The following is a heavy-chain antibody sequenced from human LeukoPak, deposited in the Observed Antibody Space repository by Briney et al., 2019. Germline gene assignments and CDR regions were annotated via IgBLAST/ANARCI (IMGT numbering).Heavy chain of an antibody. CDR3: AKDMAAYYYSSGNIDY. V-gene: IGHV3-43D*03. CDR2: ISWDGGST. D-gene: IGHD3-10*01. Sequence: GWSLRLSCAASGFIFDDYAMHWVRQAPGKGLEWVSFISWDGGSTYYADSVKGRFTISRDNSKNSLYLQMNSLRAEDTALYYCAKDMAAYYYSSGNIDYWGQGTLVTVSS. CDR1: GFIFDDYA. J-gene: IGHJ4*02.